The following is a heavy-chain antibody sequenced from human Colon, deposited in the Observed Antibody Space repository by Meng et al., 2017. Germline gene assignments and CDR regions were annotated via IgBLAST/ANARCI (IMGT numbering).Heavy chain of an antibody. CDR2: ISIDGNAK. Sequence: VGSGGSVFQPGTSPTPSCVASGLALSTSVFHWLRQAPGKGLEWVAGISIDGNAKHYADSVKGRFTISRDTSKNTVYLQMNSLRVADTALYYCARLRYFGESPTDYWGQGTLVTISS. J-gene: IGHJ4*02. D-gene: IGHD3-10*01. CDR3: ARLRYFGESPTDY. CDR1: GLALSTSV. V-gene: IGHV3-30*03.